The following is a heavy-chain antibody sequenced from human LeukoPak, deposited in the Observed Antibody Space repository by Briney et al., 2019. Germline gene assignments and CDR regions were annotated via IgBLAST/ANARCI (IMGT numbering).Heavy chain of an antibody. D-gene: IGHD3-16*01. CDR2: IFSGNST. CDR1: GVTVRSNY. CDR3: AREGAGGFDI. Sequence: GGSLRLSCAASGVTVRSNYMNWVRQAPGKGLEWVALIFSGNSTYYADSVKGRFTISRDNSKNTLFLQMNSLRVEDTAVYYCAREGAGGFDIWGQGTMVTVSS. J-gene: IGHJ3*02. V-gene: IGHV3-53*01.